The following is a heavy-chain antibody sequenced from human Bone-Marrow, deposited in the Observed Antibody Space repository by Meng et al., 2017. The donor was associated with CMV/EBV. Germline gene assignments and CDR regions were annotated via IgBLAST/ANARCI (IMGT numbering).Heavy chain of an antibody. CDR2: IIPIFGTA. CDR1: GGTFSSYA. CDR3: ARDGGYSYVAGKD. Sequence: SVKVSCKSSGGTFSSYASSWVRQAPGQGLDWMGGIIPIFGTANYAQKFQGRVTITTDESTSTAYMELNSLRSEDTAVYYRARDGGYSYVAGKDWGQGTLVTVSS. V-gene: IGHV1-69*05. D-gene: IGHD5-18*01. J-gene: IGHJ4*02.